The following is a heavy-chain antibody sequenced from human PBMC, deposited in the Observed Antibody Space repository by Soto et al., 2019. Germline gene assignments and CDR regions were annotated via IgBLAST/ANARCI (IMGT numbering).Heavy chain of an antibody. CDR1: GFTFSSYA. V-gene: IGHV3-23*01. D-gene: IGHD4-17*01. CDR2: ISGSGGST. J-gene: IGHJ4*02. Sequence: EVQLLESGGGLVQPGGSLRLSCAASGFTFSSYAMSWVRQAPGKGLEWVSAISGSGGSTYYADSVKDRFTISRDNSKNTLYLQMNSLRAEDTAVYYCAKMGLVCPTVPDYWGQGTLVTVSS. CDR3: AKMGLVCPTVPDY.